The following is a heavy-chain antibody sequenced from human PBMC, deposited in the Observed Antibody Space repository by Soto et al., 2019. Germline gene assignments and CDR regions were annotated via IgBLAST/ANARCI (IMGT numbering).Heavy chain of an antibody. D-gene: IGHD2-15*01. CDR1: GFSLSSSGVG. V-gene: IGHV2-5*02. Sequence: QITLKESGPTLVKPTQTLTLTCTFSGFSLSSSGVGVAWIRQPPGKALEWLALIYWGDEKLYSPSLKSRLTISKDTSKNQVVLTMTNVDPVDTATYYCAHRYCSGGSCYMSFDYWGQGTLVTVSS. CDR3: AHRYCSGGSCYMSFDY. J-gene: IGHJ4*02. CDR2: IYWGDEK.